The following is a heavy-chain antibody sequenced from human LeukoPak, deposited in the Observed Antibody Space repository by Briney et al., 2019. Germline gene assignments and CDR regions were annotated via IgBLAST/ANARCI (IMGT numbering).Heavy chain of an antibody. CDR2: ISYDGSNK. Sequence: GGSLRLSCAASGFTFSSYGMHWVRQAPGKGLEWVAVISYDGSNKYYEDSVKGRFTISRDNSKNTLYLQMNSLRAEDTAVYYCANQHDAFDIWGQGTMVTVSS. CDR1: GFTFSSYG. J-gene: IGHJ3*02. CDR3: ANQHDAFDI. V-gene: IGHV3-30*18.